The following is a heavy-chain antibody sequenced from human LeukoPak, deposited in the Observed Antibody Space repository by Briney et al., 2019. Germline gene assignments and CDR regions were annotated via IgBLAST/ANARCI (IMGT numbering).Heavy chain of an antibody. CDR3: AKIAVAGYYFYSMDV. V-gene: IGHV3-23*01. J-gene: IGHJ6*03. CDR1: GFTLINYA. Sequence: AGGSLRLSCAPSGFTLINYAMSWVRQAPGKGLEWVSTIAGSGRSTYYADSVKGRFTISRDNSKNTLFLQMNSLRADDTAVYYWAKIAVAGYYFYSMDVWGRGTTVTVSS. CDR2: IAGSGRST. D-gene: IGHD6-19*01.